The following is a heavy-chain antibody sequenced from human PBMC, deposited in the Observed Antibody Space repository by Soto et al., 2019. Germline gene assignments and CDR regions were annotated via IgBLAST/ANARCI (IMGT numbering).Heavy chain of an antibody. CDR3: ARDYDGFDY. CDR1: SVSITSSNW. Sequence: SETLSLTCDVSSVSITSSNWWTWVRQPPGKGLEWLVKISHSGTVNYNATLRSRVTISVDKPKNQLSLKLMSVTAADTAVYYCARDYDGFDYWGLGIMVTVSS. J-gene: IGHJ4*02. D-gene: IGHD3-16*01. CDR2: ISHSGTV. V-gene: IGHV4-4*02.